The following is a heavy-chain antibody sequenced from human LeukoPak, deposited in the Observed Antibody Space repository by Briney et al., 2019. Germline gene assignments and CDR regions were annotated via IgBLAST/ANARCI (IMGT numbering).Heavy chain of an antibody. D-gene: IGHD2-15*01. Sequence: GESLKISCKGSGYSINNYWIGWVRQMPGKGLEWMGIIYPADSDIRYSPSFQGQVTISADKSISTAYLQWSSLKASDTAMYYCAKQEYCSGGSCYTWFDPGGQGPLVTVSS. CDR1: GYSINNYW. V-gene: IGHV5-51*01. CDR2: IYPADSDI. J-gene: IGHJ5*02. CDR3: AKQEYCSGGSCYTWFDP.